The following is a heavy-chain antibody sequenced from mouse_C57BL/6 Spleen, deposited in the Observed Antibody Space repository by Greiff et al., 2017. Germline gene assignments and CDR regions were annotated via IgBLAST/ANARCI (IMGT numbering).Heavy chain of an antibody. D-gene: IGHD4-1*01. CDR3: ARGKLGHYFDY. J-gene: IGHJ2*01. CDR2: ISSGSSTI. Sequence: EVKLMESGGGLVKPGGSLKLSCAASGFTFSDYGMHWVRQAPEKGLEWVAYISSGSSTIYYADTVKGRFTISRDNAKNTLFLQMTSLRSEDTAMYYCARGKLGHYFDYWGQGTTLTVSS. V-gene: IGHV5-17*01. CDR1: GFTFSDYG.